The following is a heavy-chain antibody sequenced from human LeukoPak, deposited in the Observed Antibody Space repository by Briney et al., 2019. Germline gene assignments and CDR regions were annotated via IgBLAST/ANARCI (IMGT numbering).Heavy chain of an antibody. V-gene: IGHV4-4*07. CDR3: ARQRGAAGNFDY. CDR1: GGSISSYY. D-gene: IGHD6-13*01. J-gene: IGHJ4*02. Sequence: SETLSLTCTVSGGSISSYYWSWIRQPAGKGLEWIGRIYTSGSITYNLSLKSRVSMSVDTSKNQFSLKLSSVTAADTAVYYCARQRGAAGNFDYWGQGTLVTVSS. CDR2: IYTSGSI.